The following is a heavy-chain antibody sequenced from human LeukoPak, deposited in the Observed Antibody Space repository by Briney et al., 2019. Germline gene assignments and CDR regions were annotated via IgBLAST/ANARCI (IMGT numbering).Heavy chain of an antibody. V-gene: IGHV4-61*02. D-gene: IGHD2/OR15-2a*01. Sequence: SQTLSLTCTVSGGSISSGSYYWSWIRQPAGKGLEWIGRIYTSGSTNYNPSLKSRATISVDTSKNQFSLKLSSVTAADTAVYYCARTSTWFDPWGQGTLVTVSS. J-gene: IGHJ5*02. CDR3: ARTSTWFDP. CDR1: GGSISSGSYY. CDR2: IYTSGST.